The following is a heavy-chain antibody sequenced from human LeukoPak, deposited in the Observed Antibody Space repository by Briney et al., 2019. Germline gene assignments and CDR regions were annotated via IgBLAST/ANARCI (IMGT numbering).Heavy chain of an antibody. Sequence: SETLSLTCAVSNYPITSDYYWVWIRQPPGQGLEWIGQIFHSGIAHYNPSLKSRVTMSVDTSRSQCSVNLNSVTAAYTAVSYCGRAGFGTAYNRFYYYMDVWGKGTTVTVSS. CDR2: IFHSGIA. V-gene: IGHV4-38-2*01. J-gene: IGHJ6*03. D-gene: IGHD3-16*01. CDR1: NYPITSDYY. CDR3: GRAGFGTAYNRFYYYMDV.